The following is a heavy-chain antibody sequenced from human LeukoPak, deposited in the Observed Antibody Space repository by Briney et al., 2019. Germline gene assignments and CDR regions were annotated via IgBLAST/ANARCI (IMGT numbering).Heavy chain of an antibody. V-gene: IGHV5-51*01. J-gene: IGHJ6*03. D-gene: IGHD4-17*01. CDR3: ARLLTDYDYYYFYYMDV. CDR1: GYRFTSYW. CDR2: VYPGDSDT. Sequence: GESLKISCKGSGYRFTSYWIGWVRPMPGKGLEWMGIVYPGDSDTRYSPSFQGQVTISADKSISTAYLQWSSLKASDTAIYYCARLLTDYDYYYFYYMDVWGKGTTVTVSS.